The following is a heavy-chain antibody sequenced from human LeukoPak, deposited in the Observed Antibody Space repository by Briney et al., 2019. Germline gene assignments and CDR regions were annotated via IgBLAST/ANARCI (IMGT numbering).Heavy chain of an antibody. Sequence: PGGSLRLSCAASGFTVSSNYMSWVRQAPGKGLEWVSLIYSGGTTHYAGSVKGRFTISRDNSKNTLYLEINSLRAEDTAVYYCARDTSGIGMDVWGQGTRSPSP. CDR1: GFTVSSNY. CDR2: IYSGGTT. CDR3: ARDTSGIGMDV. V-gene: IGHV3-53*01. D-gene: IGHD3-10*01. J-gene: IGHJ6*02.